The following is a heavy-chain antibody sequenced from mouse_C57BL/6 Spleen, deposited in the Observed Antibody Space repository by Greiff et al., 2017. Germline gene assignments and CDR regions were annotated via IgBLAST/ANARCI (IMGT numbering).Heavy chain of an antibody. D-gene: IGHD1-1*01. V-gene: IGHV1-80*01. J-gene: IGHJ3*01. CDR3: ARDVAVGAWCAY. Sequence: VKVVESGAELVKPGASVKISCKASGYAFSSYWMNWVKQRPGKGLEWIGQIYPGDGDTNYNGKFKGKATLTADKSSSTAYMQLSSLTSEDSAVXFCARDVAVGAWCAYWGQGTLVTVSA. CDR2: IYPGDGDT. CDR1: GYAFSSYW.